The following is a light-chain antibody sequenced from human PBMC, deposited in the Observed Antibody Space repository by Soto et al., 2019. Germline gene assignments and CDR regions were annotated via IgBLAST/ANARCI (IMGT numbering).Light chain of an antibody. CDR3: AAWDDSLNGRV. CDR1: SSNIGSNT. CDR2: SNN. J-gene: IGLJ3*02. Sequence: QSVLTQPPSASGTPGQRVPISCSGISSNIGSNTVNWYQQLPGTAPKLLIYSNNQRHSGVPDRFSGSKSGTSASLAISGLQSEDEADYYCAAWDDSLNGRVFGGGTKLTVL. V-gene: IGLV1-44*01.